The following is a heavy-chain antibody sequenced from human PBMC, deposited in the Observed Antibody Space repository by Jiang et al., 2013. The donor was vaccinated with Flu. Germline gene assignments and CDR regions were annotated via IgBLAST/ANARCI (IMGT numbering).Heavy chain of an antibody. Sequence: GSGLVKPSETLSLTCTVSGGSISSYYWSWIRQPPGKGLEWIGYIYYSGSTNYNPSLKSRVTISVDTSKNQFSLKLSSVTAADTAVYYCARVGSSGYYPSWAFDIWGQGTMVTVSS. V-gene: IGHV4-59*01. CDR3: ARVGSSGYYPSWAFDI. D-gene: IGHD3-22*01. CDR1: GGSISSYY. J-gene: IGHJ3*02. CDR2: IYYSGST.